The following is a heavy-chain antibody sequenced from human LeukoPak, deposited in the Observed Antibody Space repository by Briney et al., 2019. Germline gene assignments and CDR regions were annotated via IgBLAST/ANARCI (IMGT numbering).Heavy chain of an antibody. CDR2: INHSGST. CDR1: GGSVSSGSYY. CDR3: ARTKSSGPYYYGMDV. D-gene: IGHD3-22*01. J-gene: IGHJ6*02. V-gene: IGHV4-39*07. Sequence: SETLSLTCTVSGGSVSSGSYYWSWIRQPPGKGLEWIGEINHSGSTNYNPSLKSRVTISVDTSKNQFSLKLSSVTAADTAVYYCARTKSSGPYYYGMDVWGQGTTVTVSS.